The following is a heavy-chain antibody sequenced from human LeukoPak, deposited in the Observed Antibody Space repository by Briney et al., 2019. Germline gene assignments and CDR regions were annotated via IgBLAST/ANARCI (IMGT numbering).Heavy chain of an antibody. D-gene: IGHD5-12*01. V-gene: IGHV4-59*12. CDR2: TYYSGST. Sequence: PSETLSLTCTVSGGSISSYYWSWIRQPPGKGLEWIGYTYYSGSTNYNPSLKSRVTISVDTSKNQFSLRLSSVTAADKAVYYCARSCRILDIVATIRARLGGNGFDIWGQGTMVTVSS. CDR1: GGSISSYY. J-gene: IGHJ3*02. CDR3: ARSCRILDIVATIRARLGGNGFDI.